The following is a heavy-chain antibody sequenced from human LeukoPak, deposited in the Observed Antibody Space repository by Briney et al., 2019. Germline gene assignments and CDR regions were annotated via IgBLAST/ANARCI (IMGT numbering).Heavy chain of an antibody. CDR3: ATAISNTMVRGRFDYYYGMDV. V-gene: IGHV3-23*01. J-gene: IGHJ6*02. D-gene: IGHD3-10*01. CDR2: ISGSGGST. Sequence: GGSLRLSCAASGFTFSSYAMSWVRQAPGKGLEWVSAISGSGGSTYYADSVKGRFTISRDNSKNTLYLQMNSLRAEDTAVYYCATAISNTMVRGRFDYYYGMDVWGQGTTVTVSS. CDR1: GFTFSSYA.